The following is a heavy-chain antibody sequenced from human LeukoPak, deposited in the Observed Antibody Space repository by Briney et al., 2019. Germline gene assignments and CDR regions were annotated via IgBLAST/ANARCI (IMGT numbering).Heavy chain of an antibody. Sequence: SETLSLTCAVYGGSFSEYYWSWIRQPPGKGLEWIGEINHSGSTNYNPSLKSRVSISVDTSKNQFSLKLSSVTAADTAVYFCARALVPAAGLYYFDYWGQGTLVTVSS. CDR2: INHSGST. J-gene: IGHJ4*02. CDR1: GGSFSEYY. V-gene: IGHV4-34*01. CDR3: ARALVPAAGLYYFDY. D-gene: IGHD2-2*01.